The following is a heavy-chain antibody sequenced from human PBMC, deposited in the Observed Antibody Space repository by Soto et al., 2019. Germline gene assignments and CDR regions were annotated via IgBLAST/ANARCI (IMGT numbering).Heavy chain of an antibody. D-gene: IGHD6-6*01. Sequence: GGSLRLSCAASGFTFSNYAMSWVRQAPGKGLEWLSAISATGARSYYADSVKGRFTISKDNSRNTLYLQMNSLRAEDTAVYYCAKDGDSSSSPAFDIWGQGTMVTVSS. CDR1: GFTFSNYA. CDR3: AKDGDSSSSPAFDI. CDR2: ISATGARS. V-gene: IGHV3-23*01. J-gene: IGHJ3*02.